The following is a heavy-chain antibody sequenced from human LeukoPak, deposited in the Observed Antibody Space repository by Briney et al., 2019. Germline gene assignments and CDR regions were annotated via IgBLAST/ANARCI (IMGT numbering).Heavy chain of an antibody. J-gene: IGHJ4*02. CDR2: IWYDGSNK. CDR1: GFTFSTYG. CDR3: ARGVRRYFDWLPLNY. Sequence: GRSLTLSCAGSGFTFSTYGMQWVRQAPGKGLEWAAVIWYDGSNKYYADSVKGRFTISRDNSKNTLYLQMNSLRAEDTAVYYCARGVRRYFDWLPLNYWGQGTLVTVSS. V-gene: IGHV3-33*01. D-gene: IGHD3-9*01.